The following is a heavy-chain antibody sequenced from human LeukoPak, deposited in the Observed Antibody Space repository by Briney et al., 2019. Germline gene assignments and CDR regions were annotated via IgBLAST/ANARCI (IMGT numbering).Heavy chain of an antibody. CDR3: ARRLARIFGVDGTETYGMDV. CDR1: GYTFTSYY. J-gene: IGHJ6*02. D-gene: IGHD3-3*01. Sequence: GASVKVSCKASGYTFTSYYMHWVRQAPGQGLEWMGIINPSGGSTSYAQKFQGRVTMTRDTSTSTVYMELSSLRSEDTAVYYCARRLARIFGVDGTETYGMDVWGQGTTVTVSS. CDR2: INPSGGST. V-gene: IGHV1-46*01.